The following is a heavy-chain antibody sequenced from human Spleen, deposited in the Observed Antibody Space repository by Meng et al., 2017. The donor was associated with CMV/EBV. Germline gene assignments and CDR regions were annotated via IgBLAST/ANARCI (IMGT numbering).Heavy chain of an antibody. CDR3: ALEYSSSSAPSTGMDV. Sequence: SVKVSCKGSGGTFSSYAISWVRQAPGQGLEWMGGIIPIFGTANYAQKFQGRVTITTDESTSTAYMELSSLRSEDTAVYYCALEYSSSSAPSTGMDVWGQGTTVTVSS. D-gene: IGHD6-6*01. CDR1: GGTFSSYA. V-gene: IGHV1-69*05. J-gene: IGHJ6*02. CDR2: IIPIFGTA.